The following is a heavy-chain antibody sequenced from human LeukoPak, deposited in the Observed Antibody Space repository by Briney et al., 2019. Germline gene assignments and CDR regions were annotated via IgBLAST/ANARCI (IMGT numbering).Heavy chain of an antibody. J-gene: IGHJ4*02. V-gene: IGHV4-34*01. D-gene: IGHD4-17*01. Sequence: PSETLSLTCAVYGGSFSGYYWSWIRQPPGKGLEWIGEINHSGSTNYNPSLKSRVTISVDTSKNQFSLKLSSVTAADTAVYYCARQDDYGDYGYWGQGTLVTVSS. CDR3: ARQDDYGDYGY. CDR2: INHSGST. CDR1: GGSFSGYY.